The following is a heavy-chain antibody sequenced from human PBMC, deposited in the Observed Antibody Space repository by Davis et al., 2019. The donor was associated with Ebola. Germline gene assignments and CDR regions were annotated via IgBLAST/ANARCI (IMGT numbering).Heavy chain of an antibody. CDR2: INHSGST. D-gene: IGHD2-15*01. J-gene: IGHJ4*02. CDR1: GGSFSGYY. Sequence: MLSETLSLTCAVYGGSFSGYYWSWIRQPPGKGLEWIGEINHSGSTNYNPSLKSRVTISVDTSKNQFSLKLSSVTAADTAVYYCARRRAATYYFDYWGQGTLVTVSS. V-gene: IGHV4-34*01. CDR3: ARRRAATYYFDY.